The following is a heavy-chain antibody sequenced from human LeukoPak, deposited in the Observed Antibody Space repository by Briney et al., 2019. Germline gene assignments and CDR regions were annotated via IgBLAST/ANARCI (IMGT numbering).Heavy chain of an antibody. CDR2: IYYSGST. CDR1: GGSISSGGYH. J-gene: IGHJ4*02. D-gene: IGHD3-22*01. Sequence: SQTLSLTCTVSGGSISSGGYHWSWIRQHPGKGLEWIGYIYYSGSTYYNPSLKSRVTISVDTSKNQFSLKLSSVTAADTAVYYCARTGDSSGYYSPFDYWGQGTLVTVSS. CDR3: ARTGDSSGYYSPFDY. V-gene: IGHV4-31*03.